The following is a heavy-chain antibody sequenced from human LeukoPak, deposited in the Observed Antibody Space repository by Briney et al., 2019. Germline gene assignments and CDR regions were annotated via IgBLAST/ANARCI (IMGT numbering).Heavy chain of an antibody. CDR2: ISSSSSYI. CDR1: GFTFSSYS. D-gene: IGHD7-27*01. CDR3: ARVRPPAPGVRTWRRGYFDY. V-gene: IGHV3-21*01. Sequence: GGSLRLSCAASGFTFSSYSMNWVRQAPGKGLEWVSSISSSSSYIYYADSVKGRFTISRDNAKNSLYLQMNSLRAEDTAVYYCARVRPPAPGVRTWRRGYFDYWGQGTLVTVSS. J-gene: IGHJ4*02.